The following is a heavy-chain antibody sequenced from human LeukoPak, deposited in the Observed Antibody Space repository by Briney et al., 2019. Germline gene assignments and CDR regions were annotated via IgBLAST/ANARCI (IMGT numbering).Heavy chain of an antibody. CDR2: IYSGGNT. CDR1: GFALSDSY. J-gene: IGHJ6*03. V-gene: IGHV3-53*01. D-gene: IGHD2-15*01. Sequence: PVGSLRLSSATSGFALSDSYMSWVRQVPGEGLEWVSFIYSGGNTYYADSAKGRFTISRDNSKNTLFLQMISLRDDDTAVYYCAKSIGCSGGICYSADYYYYMDVWGKGTTVTVSS. CDR3: AKSIGCSGGICYSADYYYYMDV.